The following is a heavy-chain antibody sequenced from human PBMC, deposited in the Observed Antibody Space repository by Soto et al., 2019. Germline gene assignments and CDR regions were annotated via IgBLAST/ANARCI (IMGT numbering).Heavy chain of an antibody. D-gene: IGHD4-17*01. CDR3: ARWSDYGDYYYYGMDV. J-gene: IGHJ6*02. V-gene: IGHV4-59*13. CDR2: IYYNGTT. Sequence: SETLSLTCTVFGGSISGYYWTWIRQSPGGGLEWIGYIYYNGTTNYNPSLKSRVTISIDTSKSQFSLRLRSLTAADTAVYYCARWSDYGDYYYYGMDVWGQGTMVTVSS. CDR1: GGSISGYY.